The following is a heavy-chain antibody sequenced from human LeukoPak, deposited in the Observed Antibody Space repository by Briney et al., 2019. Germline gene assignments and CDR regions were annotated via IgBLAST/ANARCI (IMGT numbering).Heavy chain of an antibody. CDR3: ARGGVQLWTDRKLDL. V-gene: IGHV4-59*11. CDR2: KDWSGTP. J-gene: IGHJ5*02. D-gene: IGHD1-1*01. Sequence: PSESLSLTCNVSGDSMENHYCSSIRQPPGKGLEWIGYKDWSGTPHYNPSLKSRVTISVDTFNNQISLKLTSVTAADAAVYYCARGGVQLWTDRKLDLWGQGTLVTVSS. CDR1: GDSMENHY.